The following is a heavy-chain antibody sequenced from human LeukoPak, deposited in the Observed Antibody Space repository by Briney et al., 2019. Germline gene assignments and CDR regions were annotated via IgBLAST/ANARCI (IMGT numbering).Heavy chain of an antibody. J-gene: IGHJ4*02. CDR2: IIPIFGTA. V-gene: IGHV1-69*05. Sequence: ASVNVSCKASGGTFSSYAISWVRQAPGQGLEWMGRIIPIFGTANYAQKFQGRVTITTDEYTSTAYVELGSLRSEDTAVYYCARGPPDYDSSGYDYWGQGTLVTVSS. CDR1: GGTFSSYA. CDR3: ARGPPDYDSSGYDY. D-gene: IGHD3-22*01.